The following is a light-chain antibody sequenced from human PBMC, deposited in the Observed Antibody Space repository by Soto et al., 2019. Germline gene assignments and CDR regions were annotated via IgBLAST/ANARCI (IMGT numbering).Light chain of an antibody. V-gene: IGLV4-69*01. J-gene: IGLJ2*01. Sequence: QPVLTQAPSASASLGLAVTLTCTLSSAHSSYAIAWHQQQPETGPRYLMKLNSDGSHSKGDGIPDRFSGSSSGAERYLTISSLQSEDEADYYRQTWSTGISVFGGGTKLTVL. CDR3: QTWSTGISV. CDR2: LNSDGSH. CDR1: SAHSSYA.